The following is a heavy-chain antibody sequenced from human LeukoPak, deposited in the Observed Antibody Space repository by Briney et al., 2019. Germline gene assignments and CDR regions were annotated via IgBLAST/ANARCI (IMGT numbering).Heavy chain of an antibody. CDR2: ISYDGSNK. Sequence: PGGSLRLSCAASGFTFSSYGMHWVRQAPGKGLEWVAVISYDGSNKYYADSVKGRFTISRDNSKNTLYLQMSSLRAEDTAVYYCAKIPFGSSWSLDYWGQGTLVTVSS. D-gene: IGHD6-13*01. V-gene: IGHV3-30*18. CDR1: GFTFSSYG. J-gene: IGHJ4*02. CDR3: AKIPFGSSWSLDY.